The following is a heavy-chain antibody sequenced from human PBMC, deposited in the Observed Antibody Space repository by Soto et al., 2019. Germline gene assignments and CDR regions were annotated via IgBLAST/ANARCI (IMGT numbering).Heavy chain of an antibody. CDR2: IYYSGTT. CDR1: GGSISTYY. D-gene: IGHD1-26*01. J-gene: IGHJ5*02. CDR3: ARGKYSGSYYDWLDP. Sequence: SETLSLTCTVSGGSISTYYWSWIRQPPGKGLEWIGYIYYSGTTNYNPSLKSRVTISVDTSKNQFSLKLSSVTAAGTAVYYCARGKYSGSYYDWLDPWGQGTLVTVSS. V-gene: IGHV4-59*01.